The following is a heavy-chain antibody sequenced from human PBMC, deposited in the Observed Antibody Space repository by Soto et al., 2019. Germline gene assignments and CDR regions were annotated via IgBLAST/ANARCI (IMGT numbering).Heavy chain of an antibody. CDR3: AREVVPAARFNYYYGMDV. J-gene: IGHJ6*02. V-gene: IGHV6-1*01. CDR1: GDSVSSNSAA. D-gene: IGHD2-2*01. CDR2: TYYRSKWYN. Sequence: SQTLSLTCAISGDSVSSNSAAWNWIRQSPSRGPEWLGKTYYRSKWYNDYAVSVKSRITINPDTSKNQFSLQLNSVTPEDTAVYYCAREVVPAARFNYYYGMDVWGQGTTVTVSS.